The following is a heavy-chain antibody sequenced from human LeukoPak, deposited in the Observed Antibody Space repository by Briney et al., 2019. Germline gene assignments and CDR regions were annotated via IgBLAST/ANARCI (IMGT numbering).Heavy chain of an antibody. J-gene: IGHJ6*03. D-gene: IGHD1-26*01. CDR2: IIPMFGSA. CDR3: ARVGRSRGSLPNFHYYMDV. CDR1: GDIFNSYS. Sequence: ASVTVSCKSSGDIFNSYSVSWVRQAPGQGLEWMGGIIPMFGSAEYAQKFQGRVAISTDQSTTIVYMELSSLTSEDTAVYYCARVGRSRGSLPNFHYYMDVWGKGTTVTVSS. V-gene: IGHV1-69*05.